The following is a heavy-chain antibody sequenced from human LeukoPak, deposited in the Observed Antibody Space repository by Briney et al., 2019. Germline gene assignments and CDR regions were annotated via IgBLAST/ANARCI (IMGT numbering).Heavy chain of an antibody. CDR1: GFTFSSYS. CDR2: ISSGSSTI. D-gene: IGHD1-14*01. J-gene: IGHJ3*02. CDR3: ARGRGAGRSAFDI. V-gene: IGHV3-48*04. Sequence: GGSLRLSCAASGFTFSSYSMNWVRQAPGKGLEWVSYISSGSSTIYYADSVKGRFTISRDNANNLLYLQMNSLRADDTAVYYCARGRGAGRSAFDIWGQGTMVTVSS.